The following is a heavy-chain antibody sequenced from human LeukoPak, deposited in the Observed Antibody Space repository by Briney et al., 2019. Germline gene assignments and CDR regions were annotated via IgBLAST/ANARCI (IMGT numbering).Heavy chain of an antibody. Sequence: GASVTVSFTGSGYTFTVYYMHWVGQAPGQGGEGVGWINTNSGGTNYAQKFQGRVTMTTDTSISTAYMELSRLRSDDTAVYYCASFLAYCSGVTCYANDYWGQGTLVTVSS. J-gene: IGHJ4*02. CDR2: INTNSGGT. D-gene: IGHD2-15*01. CDR3: ASFLAYCSGVTCYANDY. V-gene: IGHV1-2*02. CDR1: GYTFTVYY.